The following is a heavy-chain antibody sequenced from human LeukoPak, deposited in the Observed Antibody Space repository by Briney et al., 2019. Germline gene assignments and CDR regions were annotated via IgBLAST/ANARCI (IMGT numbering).Heavy chain of an antibody. CDR2: ISGSGGNT. CDR1: GFTFNNYA. CDR3: AKPARTDAFDI. Sequence: GSLRLSCAASGFTFNNYAMNWVRQAPGKGLEWVSSISGSGGNTYYADSVKGRFTISRDNSKNTLYLQMNSLRAEDTAVYYCAKPARTDAFDIWGQGTMITVSS. V-gene: IGHV3-23*01. D-gene: IGHD1-14*01. J-gene: IGHJ3*02.